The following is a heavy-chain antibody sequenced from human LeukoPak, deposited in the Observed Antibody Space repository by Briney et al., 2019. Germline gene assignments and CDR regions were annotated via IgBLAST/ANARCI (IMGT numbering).Heavy chain of an antibody. V-gene: IGHV3-48*03. D-gene: IGHD1-7*01. CDR2: ISSSGSTI. Sequence: PGGSLRLPCAASGFTFSSYEMNWVRQAPGKGLEWVSYISSSGSTIYYADSVKGRFTISRDNAKNSLYLQMNSLRAEDTAVYYCARVKLDFDYWGQGTLVTVSS. CDR1: GFTFSSYE. CDR3: ARVKLDFDY. J-gene: IGHJ4*02.